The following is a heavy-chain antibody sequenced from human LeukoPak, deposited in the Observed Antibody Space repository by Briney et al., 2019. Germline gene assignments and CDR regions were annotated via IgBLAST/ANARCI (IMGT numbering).Heavy chain of an antibody. V-gene: IGHV3-23*01. D-gene: IGHD3-22*01. Sequence: GGSLRLSCAASGFTFSSYAMSWVRQAPGKGLEWVSAISGSGGSTYYADSVKGRFTISRDNSKNTVNLQMNSLRAEDTAVYYCARHYYDSTGYYPCWIYWGQGTLVSVSS. CDR1: GFTFSSYA. CDR3: ARHYYDSTGYYPCWIY. J-gene: IGHJ4*02. CDR2: ISGSGGST.